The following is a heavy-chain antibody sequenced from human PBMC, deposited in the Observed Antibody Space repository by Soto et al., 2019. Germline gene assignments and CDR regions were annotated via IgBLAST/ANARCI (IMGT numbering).Heavy chain of an antibody. CDR1: WFTFRSYC. Sequence: SGGAPRLSRAAAWFTFRSYCMPWGPPAPRQGLVWVSVIWYDGSNKYYADSVKGRFTISRYNSKNLLYLQMNSLRAEDTAVYYCARVLGQQLVLYYYYGMDVWGQGTTVTVS. V-gene: IGHV3-33*01. CDR3: ARVLGQQLVLYYYYGMDV. J-gene: IGHJ6*02. CDR2: IWYDGSNK. D-gene: IGHD6-13*01.